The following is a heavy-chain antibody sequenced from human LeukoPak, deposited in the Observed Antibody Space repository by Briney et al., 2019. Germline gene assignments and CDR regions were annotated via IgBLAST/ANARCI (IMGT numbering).Heavy chain of an antibody. Sequence: GGSLRLSCAACGFTFSDYYMSWIRQAPEKGLEWVSYISSSGSTIYYADSVKGRFTISRDNAKNSLYLQMNSLRAEDTAVYYCARKSITIFGVVAHGFNPWGQGTLVTVSS. CDR1: GFTFSDYY. V-gene: IGHV3-11*04. D-gene: IGHD3-3*01. CDR2: ISSSGSTI. J-gene: IGHJ5*02. CDR3: ARKSITIFGVVAHGFNP.